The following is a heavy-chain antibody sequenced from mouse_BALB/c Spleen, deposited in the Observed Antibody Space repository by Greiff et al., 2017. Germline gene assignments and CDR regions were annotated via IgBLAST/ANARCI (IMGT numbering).Heavy chain of an antibody. CDR1: GFTFSSYG. CDR3: ARPSTLNWYFDV. J-gene: IGHJ1*01. D-gene: IGHD2-1*01. CDR2: INSNGGST. Sequence: VQLKESGGGLVQPGGSLKLSCAASGFTFSSYGMSWVRQTPDKRLELVATINSNGGSTYYPDSVKGRFTISRDNAKNTLYLQMSSLKSEDTAMYYCARPSTLNWYFDVWGAGTTVTVSS. V-gene: IGHV5-6-3*01.